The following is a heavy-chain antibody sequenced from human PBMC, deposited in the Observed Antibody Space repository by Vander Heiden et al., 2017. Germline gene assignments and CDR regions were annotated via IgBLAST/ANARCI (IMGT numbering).Heavy chain of an antibody. V-gene: IGHV3-23*01. D-gene: IGHD3-22*01. CDR3: AKDYYYDSSGRRFDY. CDR1: GFTFLGYA. J-gene: IGHJ4*02. Sequence: EVQLLESGGGLVQPGGSLRLPCAPSGFTFLGYAMRWVRQAPGKGLGWVSASSGSGGSTYYADSVKGRFTISRDNSKNTLYLQMNSLRAEDTAVYYCAKDYYYDSSGRRFDYWGQGTLVTVSS. CDR2: SSGSGGST.